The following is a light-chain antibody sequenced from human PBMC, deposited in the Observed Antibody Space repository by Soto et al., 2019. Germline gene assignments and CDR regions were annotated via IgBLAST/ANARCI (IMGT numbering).Light chain of an antibody. CDR3: QSYDRSLSGVV. J-gene: IGLJ2*01. CDR1: SSYIGAGYD. V-gene: IGLV1-40*01. Sequence: QSVLTQPPSVSGAPGQRVTISCTGSSSYIGAGYDVHWYQQLPGTAPKLLIYGNSNRPSGVPDRFSGSKSGTSASLAITGLQAEDEADYYCQSYDRSLSGVVFGGGTKLTVL. CDR2: GNS.